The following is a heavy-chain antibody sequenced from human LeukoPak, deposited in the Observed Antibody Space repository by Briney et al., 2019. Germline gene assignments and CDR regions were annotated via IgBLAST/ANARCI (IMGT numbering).Heavy chain of an antibody. CDR1: GGSISSGDYY. CDR3: AKGRKDFDTNLGPFDS. CDR2: IYYSGST. J-gene: IGHJ4*02. V-gene: IGHV4-30-4*02. D-gene: IGHD3-9*01. Sequence: SETLSLTCTVSGGSISSGDYYWSWIRQPPGKGLEWIGYIYYSGSTYYDPSLKSRVTISVGTSKTQFSLKVTSVTTADTAVYYCAKGRKDFDTNLGPFDSWGQGVLVTVSS.